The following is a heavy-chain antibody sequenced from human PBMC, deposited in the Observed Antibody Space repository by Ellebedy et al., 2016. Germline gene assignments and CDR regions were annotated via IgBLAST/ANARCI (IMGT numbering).Heavy chain of an antibody. D-gene: IGHD3-10*01. J-gene: IGHJ6*02. Sequence: SETLSLTXTVSGGSISSYYWSWIRQPAGKGLEWIGRIYTSGSTNYNPSLKSRVTMSVDTSKNQFSLKLSSVTAADTAVYYCARGAGGTMVRGVPSLYGMDVWGQGTTVTVSS. CDR2: IYTSGST. V-gene: IGHV4-4*07. CDR3: ARGAGGTMVRGVPSLYGMDV. CDR1: GGSISSYY.